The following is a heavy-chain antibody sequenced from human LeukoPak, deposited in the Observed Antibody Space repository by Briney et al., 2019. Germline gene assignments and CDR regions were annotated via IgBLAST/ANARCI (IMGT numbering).Heavy chain of an antibody. J-gene: IGHJ4*02. V-gene: IGHV1-2*02. CDR1: GYTFINYD. Sequence: ASVKVSCKASGYTFINYDISWVRQAPGQGLEWMGWINPNSGGTNYAQKFQGRVTMTRDTSISTAYMELSRLRSDDTAVYYCARAPSSVRFLEWLSPSFDYWGQGTLVTVSS. CDR2: INPNSGGT. CDR3: ARAPSSVRFLEWLSPSFDY. D-gene: IGHD3-3*01.